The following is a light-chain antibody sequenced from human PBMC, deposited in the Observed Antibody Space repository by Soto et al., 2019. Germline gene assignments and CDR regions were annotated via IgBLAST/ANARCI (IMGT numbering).Light chain of an antibody. CDR2: ATS. CDR3: QQSYSTPTGT. V-gene: IGKV1-39*01. Sequence: DIQMTQSPSSLSASVGDSVTITCRASESISTYLIWYQQKPGKAPKLLIYATSSLQSGVPSTFSGSGSGTDFTLTIRSLKTEDFATYYYQQSYSTPTGTLGQGQKVDIK. CDR1: ESISTY. J-gene: IGKJ1*01.